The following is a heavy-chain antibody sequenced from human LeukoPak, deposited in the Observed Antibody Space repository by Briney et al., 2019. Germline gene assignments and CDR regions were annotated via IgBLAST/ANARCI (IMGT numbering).Heavy chain of an antibody. V-gene: IGHV4-31*11. CDR1: GGSFSGYY. J-gene: IGHJ4*02. Sequence: SETLSLTCAVYGGSFSGYYWSWIRQHPGKGLEWIGYIYYSGSTYYNPSLKSRVTISVDTSKNQFSLKLSSVTAADTAVYYCAREQWQTHDFDYWGQGTLVTVSS. CDR3: AREQWQTHDFDY. D-gene: IGHD6-19*01. CDR2: IYYSGST.